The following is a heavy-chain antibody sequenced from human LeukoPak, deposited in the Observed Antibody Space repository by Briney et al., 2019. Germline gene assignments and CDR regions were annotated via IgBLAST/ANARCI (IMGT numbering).Heavy chain of an antibody. CDR1: GGFINSASFF. CDR3: AKAGVRYSDSSGLYAFDF. Sequence: LPSPVAGGFINSASFFLGGGRPPPRQGLGGVWAPCYGGSTYYNASLKSRVTMSGDTSRNQFSLRLDSVNAADTAVYYCAKAGVRYSDSSGLYAFDFWGRGTMVTVSS. J-gene: IGHJ3*01. V-gene: IGHV4-39*01. D-gene: IGHD3-22*01. CDR2: PCYGGST.